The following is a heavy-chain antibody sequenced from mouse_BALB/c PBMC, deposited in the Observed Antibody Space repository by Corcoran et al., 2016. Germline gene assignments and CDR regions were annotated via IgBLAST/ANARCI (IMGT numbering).Heavy chain of an antibody. CDR2: IDPENGNT. Sequence: EVQLQQSGAELVRPGALVKLSCKASGFNIKDYYMHWVKQRPEQGLEWIGWIDPENGNTIYDPKFQGKASITADTSSNTAYLQLSSLTSEDTAVYYCALYGYEDYYAMDYWGQGTSVTVSS. CDR1: GFNIKDYY. J-gene: IGHJ4*01. CDR3: ALYGYEDYYAMDY. D-gene: IGHD2-2*01. V-gene: IGHV14-1*02.